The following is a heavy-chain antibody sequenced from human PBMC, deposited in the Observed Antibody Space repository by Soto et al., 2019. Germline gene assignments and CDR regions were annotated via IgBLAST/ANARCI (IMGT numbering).Heavy chain of an antibody. D-gene: IGHD3-10*01. J-gene: IGHJ4*02. CDR2: IYYSGST. Sequence: QLQLQESGPGLVKPSETLSLTCTVSGGSISSSSYYWGWIRQPPGKGLEWIGSIYYSGSTYYNPSLKSRVTIPVDTSKNQFSLKLSSVTAADTAVYYCARRGGAWFGELWAFDYWGQGTLVTVSS. CDR3: ARRGGAWFGELWAFDY. CDR1: GGSISSSSYY. V-gene: IGHV4-39*01.